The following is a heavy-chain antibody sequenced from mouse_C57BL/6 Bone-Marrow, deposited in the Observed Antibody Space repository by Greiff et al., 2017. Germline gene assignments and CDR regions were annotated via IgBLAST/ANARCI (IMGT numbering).Heavy chain of an antibody. CDR2: ISDGGSYT. D-gene: IGHD2-5*01. CDR3: ARAYYSNPYAMDY. CDR1: GFTFSSYA. J-gene: IGHJ4*01. Sequence: EVKLVESGGGLVKPGGSLKLSCAASGFTFSSYAMSWVRQTPEKRLELVATISDGGSYTYYPDNVKGRFTISRDNAKNNLYLQMSHLKSEDTAMYYCARAYYSNPYAMDYWGQGTSVTVSS. V-gene: IGHV5-4*03.